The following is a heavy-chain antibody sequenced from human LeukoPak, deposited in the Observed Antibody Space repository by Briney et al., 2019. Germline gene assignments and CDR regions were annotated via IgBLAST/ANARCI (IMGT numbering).Heavy chain of an antibody. D-gene: IGHD5-12*01. J-gene: IGHJ4*02. CDR3: ATDGYHYFDY. CDR1: GFTVTSNY. Sequence: GGSLRLSCAASGFTVTSNYMSWVRQAPGEGREWVSLIYNDGSRTYYADSVRGRFTISRDTSEGKVYLQMDSLRPEDTAVYYCATDGYHYFDYWGQGTLVTVSS. V-gene: IGHV3-53*01. CDR2: IYNDGSRT.